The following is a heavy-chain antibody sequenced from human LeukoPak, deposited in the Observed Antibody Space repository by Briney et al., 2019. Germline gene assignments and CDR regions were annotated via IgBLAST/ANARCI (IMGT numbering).Heavy chain of an antibody. J-gene: IGHJ4*02. CDR2: FDPEDGET. CDR1: GYTLTELS. CDR3: ARDRRIGGAIY. Sequence: ASVKVSCKVSGYTLTELSMHWVRQAPGKGLEWMGGFDPEDGETIYAQKFQGRVTITADTSTDTAYMELSSLRSEDTAVYYCARDRRIGGAIYWGQGTLVTVSS. V-gene: IGHV1-24*01. D-gene: IGHD1-26*01.